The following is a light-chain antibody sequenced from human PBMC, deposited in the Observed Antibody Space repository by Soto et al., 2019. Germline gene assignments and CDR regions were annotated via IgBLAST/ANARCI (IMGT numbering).Light chain of an antibody. Sequence: EIVMTQSPATLSVSPEERATLSCRASQTVSSALAWYQQKRGQAPRLLIYGASTRATGIPARFSGSGSGTEFTLTISSLQSEDFATYYCQQYHKWPLSLGGGTKVEIQ. V-gene: IGKV3-15*01. CDR2: GAS. CDR1: QTVSSA. CDR3: QQYHKWPLS. J-gene: IGKJ4*01.